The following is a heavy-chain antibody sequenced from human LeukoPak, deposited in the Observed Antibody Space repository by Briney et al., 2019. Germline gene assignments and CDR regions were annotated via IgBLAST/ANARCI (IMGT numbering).Heavy chain of an antibody. D-gene: IGHD3-22*01. V-gene: IGHV3-23*01. CDR3: AKYNTYYYDSSGWYFDY. CDR2: ISGSGGST. J-gene: IGHJ4*02. Sequence: GGSLRLSCAASGFTFSSYAMSWVRQAPGKGLEWVSAISGSGGSTYYAGSVKGRFTISRDNSKNTLYLQMNSLRAEDTAVYYCAKYNTYYYDSSGWYFDYWGQGTLVTVSS. CDR1: GFTFSSYA.